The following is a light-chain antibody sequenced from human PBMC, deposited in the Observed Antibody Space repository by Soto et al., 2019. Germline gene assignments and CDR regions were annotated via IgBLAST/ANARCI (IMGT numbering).Light chain of an antibody. V-gene: IGKV1-27*01. J-gene: IGKJ1*01. CDR3: QNYNRAPLT. CDR2: GAS. CDR1: EDISNY. Sequence: DIQMTQSPSSLSASVGDRVTITCRASEDISNYLAWYQQKPGKVPKLLIYGASTLQSGVPSRFSGSGSGTDFNLTISSLQTEDVATYYCQNYNRAPLTFGQGTKVESK.